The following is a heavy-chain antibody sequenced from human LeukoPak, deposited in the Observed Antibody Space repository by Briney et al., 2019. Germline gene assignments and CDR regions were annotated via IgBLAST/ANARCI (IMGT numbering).Heavy chain of an antibody. V-gene: IGHV4-4*07. J-gene: IGHJ5*02. CDR3: ARDQGGYLSWFDP. D-gene: IGHD5-12*01. Sequence: SETLSLKSTVSGGSISSYYWSWIRQPAGKGLESIGRIYASGSTHYNPSLKSRVTMSVDTSKKQFSLNLSSVTAADTAVYYCARDQGGYLSWFDPWGQGTPVTVSS. CDR2: IYASGST. CDR1: GGSISSYY.